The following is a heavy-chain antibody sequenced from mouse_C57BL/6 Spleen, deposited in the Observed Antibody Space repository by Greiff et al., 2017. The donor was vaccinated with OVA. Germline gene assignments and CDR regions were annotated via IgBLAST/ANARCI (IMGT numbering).Heavy chain of an antibody. CDR2: IDPETGGT. Sequence: QLQQSGAELVRPGASVTLSCKASGYTFTDYEMHWVKQTPVHGLEWIGAIDPETGGTAYNQKFKGKAILTADKSSSTAYMELRSLTSEDSAVYYCTRRSSGYNYWGQGTTLTVSS. V-gene: IGHV1-15*01. J-gene: IGHJ2*01. CDR1: GYTFTDYE. CDR3: TRRSSGYNY. D-gene: IGHD3-2*02.